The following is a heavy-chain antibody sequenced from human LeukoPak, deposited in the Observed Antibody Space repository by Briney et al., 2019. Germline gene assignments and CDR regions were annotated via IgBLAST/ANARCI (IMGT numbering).Heavy chain of an antibody. CDR1: GGTFSTYA. CDR2: IIPFSGTV. D-gene: IGHD6-19*01. J-gene: IGHJ4*02. CDR3: ARAYSSGWFPHFGDY. Sequence: SVKVSCKVSGGTFSTYALSWVRQAPGQGLEWMGGIIPFSGTVNSAQKFQGRVTITADESTSTAYMALSSLSSEDTAIYYCARAYSSGWFPHFGDYWGQGTLVTVSS. V-gene: IGHV1-69*01.